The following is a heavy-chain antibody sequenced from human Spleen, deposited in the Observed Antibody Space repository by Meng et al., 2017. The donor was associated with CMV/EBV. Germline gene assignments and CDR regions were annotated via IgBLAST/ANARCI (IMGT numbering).Heavy chain of an antibody. Sequence: VQLLQSAAGLLKPSQTLSLTCAISWDSVSTTGAAWNWVRQSPSRGLEWLGRTYYRSKWYNEYAESVKSRITINPDTSKNQFSLQLKSVTPEDTAVYYCARDPEYSYSILDTWGQGTLVTVSS. D-gene: IGHD2/OR15-2a*01. CDR3: ARDPEYSYSILDT. CDR1: WDSVSTTGAA. CDR2: TYYRSKWYN. J-gene: IGHJ5*02. V-gene: IGHV6-1*01.